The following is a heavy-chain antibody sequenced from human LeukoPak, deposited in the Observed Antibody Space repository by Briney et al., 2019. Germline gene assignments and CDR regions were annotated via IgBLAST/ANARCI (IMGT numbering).Heavy chain of an antibody. Sequence: SETLSLTCTVSGGSISSYYWSWIRQPPGKGLEWIGYIYYSGSTNYNPSLKSRVTISVDTSKNQFSLKLSSVTAADTAVYYCARHHYDFWSGYYYYYYYGMDVWGQGTTVTVSS. V-gene: IGHV4-59*08. CDR3: ARHHYDFWSGYYYYYYYGMDV. CDR1: GGSISSYY. CDR2: IYYSGST. J-gene: IGHJ6*02. D-gene: IGHD3-3*01.